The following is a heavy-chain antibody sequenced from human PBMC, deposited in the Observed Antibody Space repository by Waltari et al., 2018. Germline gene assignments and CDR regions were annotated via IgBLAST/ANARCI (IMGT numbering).Heavy chain of an antibody. Sequence: QVXLVXSGGGVVQPARSXRLSCVVSGFTFSNYAMHWVRQAPGKGLXWVAVXSFDDXNKYYADSVKXRFTISRDNSRSTLYLQXNSLRIDDXAVYYXAALNNFWSDVXWGQGTLVTVSS. D-gene: IGHD3-3*01. CDR3: AALNNFWSDVX. V-gene: IGHV3-30*01. CDR1: GFTFSNYA. J-gene: IGHJ4*02. CDR2: XSFDDXNK.